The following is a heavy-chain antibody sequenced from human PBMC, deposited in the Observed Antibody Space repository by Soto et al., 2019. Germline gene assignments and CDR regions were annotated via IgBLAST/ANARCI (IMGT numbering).Heavy chain of an antibody. V-gene: IGHV3-23*01. D-gene: IGHD2-2*03. Sequence: GGSLRLSCAASGFTFSGYAITWVRQAPGKGLEWVSTISGSGDGTYYADSVKGRFTISRDNSKNTAYLQMNSLRADDTALYYYSKAPWGGNCNSKICHVWFDPWGLGTLVTVSS. CDR1: GFTFSGYA. J-gene: IGHJ5*02. CDR3: SKAPWGGNCNSKICHVWFDP. CDR2: ISGSGDGT.